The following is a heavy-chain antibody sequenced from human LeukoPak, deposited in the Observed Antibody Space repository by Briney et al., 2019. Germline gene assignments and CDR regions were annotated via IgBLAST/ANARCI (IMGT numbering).Heavy chain of an antibody. CDR3: ARDRAYTALVSGHYMDV. V-gene: IGHV4-34*01. CDR1: GASFSGNY. D-gene: IGHD5-18*01. Sequence: SETLSLTCAVYGASFSGNYCNWLRQFPGKGLEWIGEVTLRGTTNYNPSFKSRVTISVDTSKNQFSLKLSSVTAADTAVYYCARDRAYTALVSGHYMDVWGKGTTVTVSS. J-gene: IGHJ6*03. CDR2: VTLRGTT.